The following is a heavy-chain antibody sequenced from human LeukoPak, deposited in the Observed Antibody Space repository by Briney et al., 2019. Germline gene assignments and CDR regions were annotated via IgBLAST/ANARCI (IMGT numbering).Heavy chain of an antibody. V-gene: IGHV4-39*01. CDR2: IYYSGST. CDR1: GGSISSSSYY. Sequence: SETLSLTCAVSGGSISSSSYYWGWIRQPPGKGLEWIGSIYYSGSTYYNPSLKSRVTISVDTSKNQFSLKLSSVTAADTAVYYCARTVVNYFDYWGQGTLVTVSS. CDR3: ARTVVNYFDY. J-gene: IGHJ4*02.